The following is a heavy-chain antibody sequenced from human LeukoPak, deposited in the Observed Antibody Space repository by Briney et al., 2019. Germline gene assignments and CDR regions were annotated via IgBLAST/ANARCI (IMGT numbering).Heavy chain of an antibody. J-gene: IGHJ4*02. V-gene: IGHV3-9*03. Sequence: PGGSLRLSCAASGFTFDDYAMHWVRQAPGKGLEWVSGISWNSGSIVYADSVKGRFTISRDSAKNFLYLQMNSLRAEDMALYYCAKGYSYGITYYFDYWGQGTLVTVSS. D-gene: IGHD5-18*01. CDR2: ISWNSGSI. CDR3: AKGYSYGITYYFDY. CDR1: GFTFDDYA.